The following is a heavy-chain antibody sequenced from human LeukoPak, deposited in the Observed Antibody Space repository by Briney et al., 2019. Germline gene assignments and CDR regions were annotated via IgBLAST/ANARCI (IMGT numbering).Heavy chain of an antibody. CDR2: IGTAGDT. CDR3: ARGTHDYGDYHFDY. V-gene: IGHV3-13*01. Sequence: GGSLRLSCAASGFTFSSYDMHWVRQATGKGLEWVSAIGTAGDTYYPGSVKGRFTISRENAKNSLYLQMNSLRAGDTAVYYCARGTHDYGDYHFDYWGQGTLVTVSS. D-gene: IGHD4-17*01. CDR1: GFTFSSYD. J-gene: IGHJ4*02.